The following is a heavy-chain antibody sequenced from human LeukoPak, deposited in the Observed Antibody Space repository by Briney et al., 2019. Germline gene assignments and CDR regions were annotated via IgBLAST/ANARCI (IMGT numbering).Heavy chain of an antibody. V-gene: IGHV3-7*04. D-gene: IGHD5-24*01. CDR1: GFPFSSYW. Sequence: GGSLRLSCVASGFPFSSYWMTWVRQAPGKGLEWVANIKQDGSKKSYVDSVKGRFSISRDNAKNSLYLRMNSLRAEDTAIYYCTRVGYIDEGIDYWGQGTLVTVSS. CDR3: TRVGYIDEGIDY. J-gene: IGHJ4*02. CDR2: IKQDGSKK.